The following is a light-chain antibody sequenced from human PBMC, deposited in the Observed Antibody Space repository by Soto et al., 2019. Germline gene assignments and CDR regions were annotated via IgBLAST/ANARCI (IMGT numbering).Light chain of an antibody. V-gene: IGKV3-15*01. CDR2: GAS. CDR3: QQYYDWPLT. Sequence: EIVMTQSPATLSVSPGERATLSCRASQSINSDLAWYQQKPGQAPRLFIYGASTRAAGVPARFSGGGSGTEFTLTISVLQSEDFAFYSCQQYYDWPLTFGGGTKVEIK. CDR1: QSINSD. J-gene: IGKJ4*01.